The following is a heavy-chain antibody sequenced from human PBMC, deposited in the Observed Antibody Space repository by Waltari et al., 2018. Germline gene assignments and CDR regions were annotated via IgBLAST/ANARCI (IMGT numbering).Heavy chain of an antibody. CDR2: INHSGST. CDR1: GGSFSGYY. CDR3: ARGGGPNYYGSGSYFYY. V-gene: IGHV4-34*01. J-gene: IGHJ4*02. D-gene: IGHD3-10*01. Sequence: QVQLQQWGAGLLKPSETLSLTCAVYGGSFSGYYWRWIRKPPGKGLEWIGEINHSGSTNYNPSLKSRVTISVDTSKNQFSLKLSSVTAADTAVYYCARGGGPNYYGSGSYFYYWGQGTLVTVSS.